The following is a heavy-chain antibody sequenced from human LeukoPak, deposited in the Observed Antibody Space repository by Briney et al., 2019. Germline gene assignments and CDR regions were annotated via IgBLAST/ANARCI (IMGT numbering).Heavy chain of an antibody. CDR3: ASRVGNNWYVYYFDY. CDR2: IYHSGST. D-gene: IGHD1-1*01. Sequence: GSLRLSCAAYGFTFSTYWMTWVRQPPGKGLEWIGEIYHSGSTNYNSSLKSRVTISVDKSKNQFSLKLNSVSAADTAVYYCASRVGNNWYVYYFDYWGQGTLVTVSS. J-gene: IGHJ4*02. V-gene: IGHV4-4*02. CDR1: GFTFSTYW.